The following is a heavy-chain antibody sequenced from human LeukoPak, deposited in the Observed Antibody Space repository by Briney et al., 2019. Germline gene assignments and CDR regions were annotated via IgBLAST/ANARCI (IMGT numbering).Heavy chain of an antibody. CDR1: GYTFTSYD. V-gene: IGHV1-8*01. Sequence: ASVKVSCKASGYTFTSYDINWVRQATGQGLEWMGWMNPNSGNTGYAQKFQGRVTMTRNTSISTAYMELSSLRSEDTAVYYCRVVPAALRGYYDSSGYYYFDYWGQGTLVTVSS. CDR3: RVVPAALRGYYDSSGYYYFDY. J-gene: IGHJ4*02. D-gene: IGHD3-22*01. CDR2: MNPNSGNT.